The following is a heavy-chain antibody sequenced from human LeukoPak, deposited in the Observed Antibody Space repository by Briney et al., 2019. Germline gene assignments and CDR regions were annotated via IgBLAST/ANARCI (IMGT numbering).Heavy chain of an antibody. Sequence: SGGSLRLSCAASGFTFDDYAMHWVRQAPWKGLEWVSGITWNRDNIGYGDSVKGRLTISRDNVKNVLYLQMTSLRPEDTALYYCAKDLSSAITSALVLDVWGQGTTVIVSS. J-gene: IGHJ6*02. CDR1: GFTFDDYA. CDR3: AKDLSSAITSALVLDV. V-gene: IGHV3-9*01. CDR2: ITWNRDNI. D-gene: IGHD3-22*01.